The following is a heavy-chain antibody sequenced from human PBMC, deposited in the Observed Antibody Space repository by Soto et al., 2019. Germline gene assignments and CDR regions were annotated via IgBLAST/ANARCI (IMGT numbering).Heavy chain of an antibody. CDR1: GFTFSSYA. CDR3: ARDYYKYYDSSGYYRSPPY. D-gene: IGHD3-22*01. V-gene: IGHV3-30-3*01. J-gene: IGHJ4*02. CDR2: ISYDGSDK. Sequence: GGSLRLSCAASGFTFSSYAMHWFRQAPGKGLEWVALISYDGSDKDYADSVKGRFTISRDNSRNTLFLQMNSLRAEDTAVYYCARDYYKYYDSSGYYRSPPYWGQGTLVTV.